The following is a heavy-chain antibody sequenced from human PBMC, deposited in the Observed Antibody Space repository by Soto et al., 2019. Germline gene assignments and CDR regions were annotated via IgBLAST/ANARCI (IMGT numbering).Heavy chain of an antibody. CDR2: IWYDGSNK. CDR3: ARAPRLRYFDTDY. J-gene: IGHJ4*02. V-gene: IGHV3-33*01. D-gene: IGHD3-9*01. Sequence: PGGSLRLSCAASGFTFSSYGMHWVRQAPGKGLEWVAVIWYDGSNKYYADSVKGRFTISRDNSKNTLYLQMNSLRAEDTAVYYCARAPRLRYFDTDYWGQGTLVTVSS. CDR1: GFTFSSYG.